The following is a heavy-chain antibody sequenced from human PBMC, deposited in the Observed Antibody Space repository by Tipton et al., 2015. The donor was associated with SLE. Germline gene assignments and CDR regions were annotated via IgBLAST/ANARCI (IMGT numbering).Heavy chain of an antibody. V-gene: IGHV3-66*02. CDR3: ARESLDAFDI. CDR2: IYSGDST. J-gene: IGHJ3*02. CDR1: GFTVSSNY. Sequence: SLRLSCAASGFTVSSNYMSWVRQAPGKGLEWVSVIYSGDSTYYADSVKGRFTISRDNSKNTLYLQMNSLRAEDTAVYYCARESLDAFDIWGQGTMVTVSS.